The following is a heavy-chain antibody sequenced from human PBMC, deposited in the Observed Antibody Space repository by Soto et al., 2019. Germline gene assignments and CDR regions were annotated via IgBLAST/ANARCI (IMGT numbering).Heavy chain of an antibody. J-gene: IGHJ4*02. CDR3: VKGEGRSHSYGLFDY. Sequence: EVQLLESGGGLVQPGGSLRLSCAASGFTFSSYAMNWVRQAPGKGLEWISAISGSGGSTYYADSVKGRFTISRDNSKNTLYLQVNSLRAGDTAVYYCVKGEGRSHSYGLFDYWGQGSLVTVSS. D-gene: IGHD5-18*01. CDR2: ISGSGGST. CDR1: GFTFSSYA. V-gene: IGHV3-23*01.